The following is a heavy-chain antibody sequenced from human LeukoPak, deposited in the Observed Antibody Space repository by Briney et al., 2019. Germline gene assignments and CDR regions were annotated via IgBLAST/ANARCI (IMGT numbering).Heavy chain of an antibody. Sequence: ASVKVSCKASGYTFTGYYMHWVRQAPGQGLEWMGWINPNSGGTNYAQKFQGRVTMTRDTSISTAYMELSRLRSDDTAVYCCARDRGYSYSDIWYFDLWGRGTLVTVSS. D-gene: IGHD5-18*01. CDR3: ARDRGYSYSDIWYFDL. J-gene: IGHJ2*01. CDR1: GYTFTGYY. CDR2: INPNSGGT. V-gene: IGHV1-2*02.